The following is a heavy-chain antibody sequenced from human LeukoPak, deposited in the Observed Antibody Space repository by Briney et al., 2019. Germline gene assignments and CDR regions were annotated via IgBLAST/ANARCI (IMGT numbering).Heavy chain of an antibody. Sequence: PSETLSLTCTVSGGSISSYYWSWIRQPPGKGLEWIGYIYYSGSTNYNPSLKSRVTISVDTSKNQFSLKLSSVTAADTAVYYCARDIALGRYYGMDVWGQGTTVTVSS. J-gene: IGHJ6*02. CDR3: ARDIALGRYYGMDV. V-gene: IGHV4-59*12. CDR2: IYYSGST. D-gene: IGHD2-15*01. CDR1: GGSISSYY.